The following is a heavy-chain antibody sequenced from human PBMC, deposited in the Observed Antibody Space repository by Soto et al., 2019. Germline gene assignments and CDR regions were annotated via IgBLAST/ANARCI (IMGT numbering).Heavy chain of an antibody. CDR1: CGSISTYY. Sequence: SETLSLTCTVSCGSISTYYWIWFRQPPGKGMEWIGVFYNGGTTNYSPSLKSRVTISVDTSKNQFSLKLNSVTAADTAVYYCARDGSERPATYWGQGILVTVS. CDR2: FYNGGTT. J-gene: IGHJ4*02. CDR3: ARDGSERPATY. D-gene: IGHD3-10*01. V-gene: IGHV4-59*01.